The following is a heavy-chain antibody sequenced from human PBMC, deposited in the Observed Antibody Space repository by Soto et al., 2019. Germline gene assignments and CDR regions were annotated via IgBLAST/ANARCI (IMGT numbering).Heavy chain of an antibody. CDR3: TTEAPYSSGWYRDAFDI. D-gene: IGHD6-19*01. J-gene: IGHJ3*02. V-gene: IGHV3-73*01. CDR1: GFTFSGSA. CDR2: IRSKANSYAT. Sequence: GGSLRLSCAASGFTFSGSAMHWVRQASGKGLEWVGRIRSKANSYATAYAASVKGRFTISRDDSKNTAYLQMNSLKTEDTAVYYCTTEAPYSSGWYRDAFDIWGQGTMVTVSS.